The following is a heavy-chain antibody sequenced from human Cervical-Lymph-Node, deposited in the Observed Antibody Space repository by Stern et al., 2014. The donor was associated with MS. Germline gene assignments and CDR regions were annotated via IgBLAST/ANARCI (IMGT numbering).Heavy chain of an antibody. Sequence: QVQLQESGPGLVKPSETLSLTCTVSGGSISSYYWSWIRQPPGKGLEWIGYIYYSGSTNYNPSLKSRVTISVDTSKNQFSLKLSSVTAADTAVYYCARYGHYSNSFDYWGQGTLVTVSS. D-gene: IGHD4-11*01. CDR3: ARYGHYSNSFDY. V-gene: IGHV4-59*01. CDR1: GGSISSYY. J-gene: IGHJ4*02. CDR2: IYYSGST.